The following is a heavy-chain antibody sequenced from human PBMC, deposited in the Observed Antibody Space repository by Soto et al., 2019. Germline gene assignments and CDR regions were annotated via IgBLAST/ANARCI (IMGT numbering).Heavy chain of an antibody. Sequence: GASSMVSCKSSGYTFTSYDISCVRQATGQGLEGMGWMNPNSGNTGYAQKFQGRVTMTRNTSISTAYMELSSLRSEDTAVYYWARWAHGWGIYLAWVDYYGMDVWGQGTTVTVSS. CDR3: ARWAHGWGIYLAWVDYYGMDV. CDR1: GYTFTSYD. V-gene: IGHV1-8*02. D-gene: IGHD3-10*01. CDR2: MNPNSGNT. J-gene: IGHJ6*02.